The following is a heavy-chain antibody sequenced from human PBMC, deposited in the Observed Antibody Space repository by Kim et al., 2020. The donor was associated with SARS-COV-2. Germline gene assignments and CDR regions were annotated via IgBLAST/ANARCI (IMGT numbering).Heavy chain of an antibody. CDR2: T. J-gene: IGHJ4*02. D-gene: IGHD3-22*01. CDR3: ARGGQWLLRR. V-gene: IGHV4-34*01. Sequence: TNYNASIKRRVTTSVDTSKNQFSLKLSSVSAADTAVYYCARGGQWLLRRWGQGTLVTVSS.